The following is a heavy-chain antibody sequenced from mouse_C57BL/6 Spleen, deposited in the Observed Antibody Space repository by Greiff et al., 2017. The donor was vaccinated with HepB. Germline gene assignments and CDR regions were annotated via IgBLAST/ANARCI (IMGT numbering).Heavy chain of an antibody. D-gene: IGHD1-1*01. Sequence: VKLVESGGGLVKPGGSLKLSCAASGFTFSDYGMHWVRQAPEKGLEWVAYISSGSSTIYYADTVKGRFTISRDNAKNTLFLQMTSLRSEDTAMYYCASTVVATYYAMDYWGQGTSVTVSS. J-gene: IGHJ4*01. V-gene: IGHV5-17*01. CDR2: ISSGSSTI. CDR3: ASTVVATYYAMDY. CDR1: GFTFSDYG.